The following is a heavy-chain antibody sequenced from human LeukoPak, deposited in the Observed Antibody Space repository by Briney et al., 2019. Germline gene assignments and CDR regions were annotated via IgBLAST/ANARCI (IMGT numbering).Heavy chain of an antibody. CDR2: INHSGSI. CDR3: ARGKGGSSPA. J-gene: IGHJ3*01. CDR1: GGSFSGYY. V-gene: IGHV4-34*01. D-gene: IGHD6-13*01. Sequence: SETLSLTCAVYGGSFSGYYWSWIRQPPGKGLEWIGEINHSGSINYNPSLKSRVTISVDTSKNQFSLKLSSVTAADTAVYYCARGKGGSSPAWGQGTMVTVSS.